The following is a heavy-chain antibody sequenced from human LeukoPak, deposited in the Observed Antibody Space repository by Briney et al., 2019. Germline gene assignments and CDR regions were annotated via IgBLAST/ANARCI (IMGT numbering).Heavy chain of an antibody. Sequence: PGGSLRLSCAASGFAFSSYAMTWVRQAPGKGLEWVSGVSGSGNDTYYADSVKGRFTISRDNSNNTLFLQMDSLRDEDTAIYYCTKSRGSSIAAAGNYWGQGTLVTVSS. V-gene: IGHV3-23*01. D-gene: IGHD6-13*01. CDR3: TKSRGSSIAAAGNY. J-gene: IGHJ4*02. CDR1: GFAFSSYA. CDR2: VSGSGNDT.